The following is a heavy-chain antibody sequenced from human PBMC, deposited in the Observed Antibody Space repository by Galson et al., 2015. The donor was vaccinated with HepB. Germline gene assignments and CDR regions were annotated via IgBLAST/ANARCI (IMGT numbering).Heavy chain of an antibody. V-gene: IGHV3-30*04. CDR1: GFTFSNHA. J-gene: IGHJ6*02. D-gene: IGHD4-11*01. CDR3: ARGIPRTTDYISKHYYYGLDV. CDR2: ISNDGSNQ. Sequence: AASGFTFSNHAMHWVRQAPGKGLEWVAVISNDGSNQFYGDSVQGRFSISRDNSRNTLYLQMNSLKSGDTAVYYCARGIPRTTDYISKHYYYGLDVWGQGTTVTVSS.